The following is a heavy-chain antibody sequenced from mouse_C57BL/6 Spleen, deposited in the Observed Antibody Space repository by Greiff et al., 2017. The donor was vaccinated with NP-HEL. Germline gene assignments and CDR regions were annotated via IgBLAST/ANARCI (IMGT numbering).Heavy chain of an antibody. CDR1: GYTFTDYY. J-gene: IGHJ3*01. D-gene: IGHD3-2*02. CDR2: INPNNGGT. V-gene: IGHV1-26*01. CDR3: ARTDSSGLAWFAY. Sequence: EVKLMESGPELVKPGASVKISCKASGYTFTDYYMNWVKQSHGKSLEWIGDINPNNGGTSYNQKFKGKATLTVDKSSSTAYMELRSLTSEDSAVYYCARTDSSGLAWFAYWGQGTLVTVSA.